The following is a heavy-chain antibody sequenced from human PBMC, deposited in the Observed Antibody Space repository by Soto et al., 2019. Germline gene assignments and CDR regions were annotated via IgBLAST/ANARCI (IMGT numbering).Heavy chain of an antibody. D-gene: IGHD6-19*01. CDR2: IWYDGSNK. Sequence: QVQLVESGGGVVQPGRSLRLSCAASGFTFSSYGMHWVRQAPGKGLEWVAVIWYDGSNKYYADSVKGRFTISRDNSKNTLYLQMNSLRAEDTAVYYCARDRVAVAGRQWYFQHWGQGTLVTVSS. CDR3: ARDRVAVAGRQWYFQH. V-gene: IGHV3-33*01. CDR1: GFTFSSYG. J-gene: IGHJ1*01.